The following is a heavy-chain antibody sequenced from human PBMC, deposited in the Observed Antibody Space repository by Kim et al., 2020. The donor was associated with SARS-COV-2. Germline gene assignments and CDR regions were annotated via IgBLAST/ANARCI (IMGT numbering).Heavy chain of an antibody. D-gene: IGHD3-10*01. V-gene: IGHV3-15*01. CDR3: TTERYYGPIFYYYGMDV. Sequence: VKGRFTISRDDSKLTLYLQMNSLKTEDTAVYYCTTERYYGPIFYYYGMDVWGQGTTVTVSS. J-gene: IGHJ6*02.